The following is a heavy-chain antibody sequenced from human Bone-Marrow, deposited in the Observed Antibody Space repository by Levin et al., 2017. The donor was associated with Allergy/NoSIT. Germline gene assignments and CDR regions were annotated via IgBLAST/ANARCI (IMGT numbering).Heavy chain of an antibody. Sequence: LSLTCAASGFMFSSYDMHWVRQASGKGLEWVAAIGTSANTYYPGSVKGRFTISREDAEYSLYLQMNSLRAGDTAMYYCAREYYGSGRAFDIWGQGTMVTVSS. D-gene: IGHD3-10*01. CDR3: AREYYGSGRAFDI. J-gene: IGHJ3*02. V-gene: IGHV3-13*04. CDR2: IGTSANT. CDR1: GFMFSSYD.